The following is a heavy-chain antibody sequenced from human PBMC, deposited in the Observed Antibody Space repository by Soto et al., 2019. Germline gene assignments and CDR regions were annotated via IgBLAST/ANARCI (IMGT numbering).Heavy chain of an antibody. CDR2: INPSGGGP. CDR3: AGSDMGGDGALDV. J-gene: IGHJ3*01. V-gene: IGHV1-46*03. CDR1: GYTFTNYY. Sequence: QVQLMQSGAEVKQPGASVKVSCKASGYTFTNYYMHWVRQVPGQGLEWMGIINPSGGGPAHAKNCRGRLTTTSDASTTTIYRKLNSLGSEDTAVDFCAGSDMGGDGALDVGGQGTVVTVSS. D-gene: IGHD3-16*01.